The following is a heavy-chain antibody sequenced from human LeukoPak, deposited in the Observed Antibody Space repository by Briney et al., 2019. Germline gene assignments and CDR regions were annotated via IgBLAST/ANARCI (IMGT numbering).Heavy chain of an antibody. V-gene: IGHV3-74*01. Sequence: PGGSLRLSCGASEFTFSNYWMHWVRQVPGKGLVWVARIDADGSSTSYADSVQGRFTISRDNAKNTLYLQMNSLRVEDTAVYYCATVFDFWGQGTLVTVSS. CDR2: IDADGSST. J-gene: IGHJ4*02. CDR3: ATVFDF. CDR1: EFTFSNYW.